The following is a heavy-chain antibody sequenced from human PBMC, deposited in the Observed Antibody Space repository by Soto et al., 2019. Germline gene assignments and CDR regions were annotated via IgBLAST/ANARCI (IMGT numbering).Heavy chain of an antibody. CDR3: AKVDERSGHYYGPFDY. CDR1: GFTFSSYA. CDR2: ITGSGGTT. V-gene: IGHV3-23*01. J-gene: IGHJ4*02. D-gene: IGHD3-22*01. Sequence: EVQLLESGGGLVQPGGSLRLSCAASGFTFSSYAMSWVRQAPGKGLEWVSVITGSGGTTYYADYVKGRFTISRDNSKQTLYLQMNSLGAEDTAVYYCAKVDERSGHYYGPFDYWGQGTLVTVSS.